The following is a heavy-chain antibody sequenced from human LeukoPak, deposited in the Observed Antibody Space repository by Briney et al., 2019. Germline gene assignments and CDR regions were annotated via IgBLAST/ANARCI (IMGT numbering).Heavy chain of an antibody. CDR1: GGTFSSYV. CDR3: ARSFVNAAFDI. Sequence: SVKVSCKASGGTFSSYVISWVRQAPGQGVEWMGRIIPFLGIANYAQKFQGRVTITADKSTSTAYMELSSLRSEDTAVYYCARSFVNAAFDIWGQGTMVTVSS. D-gene: IGHD2-8*01. J-gene: IGHJ3*02. CDR2: IIPFLGIA. V-gene: IGHV1-69*04.